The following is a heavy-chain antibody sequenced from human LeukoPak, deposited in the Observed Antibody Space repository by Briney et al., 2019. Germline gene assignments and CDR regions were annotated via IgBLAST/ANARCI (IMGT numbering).Heavy chain of an antibody. D-gene: IGHD5-12*01. CDR2: ISSSSSYI. CDR1: GFTFSSYS. Sequence: PGGSLRLSCAASGFTFSSYSMNWVRQAPGKGLEWVSSISSSSSYIYYADSVKGRFTISRDNSKNTLYLQMNSLRAEDTAVYYCARELYSGYDVAADYWGQGTLVTVSS. V-gene: IGHV3-21*01. CDR3: ARELYSGYDVAADY. J-gene: IGHJ4*02.